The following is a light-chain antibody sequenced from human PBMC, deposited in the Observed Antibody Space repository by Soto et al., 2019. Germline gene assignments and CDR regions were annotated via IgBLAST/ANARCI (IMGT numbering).Light chain of an antibody. J-gene: IGLJ1*01. CDR2: GVN. CDR3: CSYAGTYV. Sequence: QSALTQPRSVSGSPGQSVTIYCTGSSSDVGAYDYVSWYQQHPGKAPNLMIYGVNKRPSGVPDRFSGSKSGNTASLTISGLQSDDEADYYCCSYAGTYVFGTGTKLTVL. V-gene: IGLV2-11*01. CDR1: SSDVGAYDY.